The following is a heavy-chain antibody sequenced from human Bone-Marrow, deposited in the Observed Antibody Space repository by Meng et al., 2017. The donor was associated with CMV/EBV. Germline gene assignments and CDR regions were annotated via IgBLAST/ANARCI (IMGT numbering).Heavy chain of an antibody. CDR1: GYTLTELS. Sequence: ASVKVSCKVSGYTLTELSMHWVRQAPGKGLQWMGGFDPADGETIYAQKFQGRVTMTEDTPTDTAYMELRSLRSDDTAVYYCARWDIVVVPAAPDGMDVWGQGTTVTGSS. CDR3: ARWDIVVVPAAPDGMDV. V-gene: IGHV1-24*01. D-gene: IGHD2-2*01. CDR2: FDPADGET. J-gene: IGHJ6*01.